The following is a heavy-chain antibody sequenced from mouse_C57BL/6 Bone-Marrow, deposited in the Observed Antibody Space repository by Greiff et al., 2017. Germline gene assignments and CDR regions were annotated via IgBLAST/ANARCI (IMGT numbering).Heavy chain of an antibody. CDR2: FHPYNDDT. V-gene: IGHV1-47*01. CDR1: GYTFTTYP. D-gene: IGHD5-1*01. CDR3: ARSSTFFYYFDY. J-gene: IGHJ2*01. Sequence: QVQLQQSGPELVKPGASVKMSCKASGYTFTTYPIEWMKQNHGKSLEWIGNFHPYNDDTKYNEKFKGKATLTVEKSSNTVYLELSRLTSDDSAVYYCARSSTFFYYFDYWGQGTTRTVSS.